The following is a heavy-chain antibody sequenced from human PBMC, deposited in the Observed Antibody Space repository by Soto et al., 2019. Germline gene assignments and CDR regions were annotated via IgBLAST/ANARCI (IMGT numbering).Heavy chain of an antibody. CDR2: FIPIFVSA. V-gene: IGHV1-69*01. J-gene: IGHJ4*02. CDR1: GGTVSSYA. Sequence: QLHLVQSGAEVKKAGSSVKVSCKASGGTVSSYAITWVRQAPGKGLEWMGVFIPIFVSAHYAPKFQGRITITEDESTSTAYMELSGLTSEDTAIYSCAIDVSSDTTGFRGYDLWGQGTQVTVSS. D-gene: IGHD3-10*01. CDR3: AIDVSSDTTGFRGYDL.